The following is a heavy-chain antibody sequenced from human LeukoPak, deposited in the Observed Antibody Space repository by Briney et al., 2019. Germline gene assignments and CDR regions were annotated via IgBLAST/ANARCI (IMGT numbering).Heavy chain of an antibody. Sequence: ASVKVSCKASGYTFTSYAMHWVRQAPGQRLEWMAWINVDSGNTKYSQEFQGRVTITRDTSASTAYMELRSLRSDDTAVYYCARDARDVLLWFGEFSPWGQGTLVTVSS. CDR2: INVDSGNT. CDR3: ARDARDVLLWFGEFSP. CDR1: GYTFTSYA. J-gene: IGHJ5*02. V-gene: IGHV1-3*01. D-gene: IGHD3-10*01.